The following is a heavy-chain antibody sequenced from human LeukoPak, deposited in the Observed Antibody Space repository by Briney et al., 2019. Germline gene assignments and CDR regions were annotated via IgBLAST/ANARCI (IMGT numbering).Heavy chain of an antibody. D-gene: IGHD6-13*01. CDR1: GFTFSGYW. V-gene: IGHV3-74*03. J-gene: IGHJ4*02. CDR2: INSDGSST. CDR3: ARVRAAHGIGFGY. Sequence: PGGSLRLSCAASGFTFSGYWMHRVRQAPGKGLVWVSRINSDGSSTTYADSVKGRFTISRDNAKNTLYLQMNSLRAEGTAMYYCARVRAAHGIGFGYWGQGTLVTVSS.